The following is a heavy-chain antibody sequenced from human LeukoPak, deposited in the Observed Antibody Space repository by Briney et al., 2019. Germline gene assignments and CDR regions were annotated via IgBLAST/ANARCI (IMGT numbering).Heavy chain of an antibody. J-gene: IGHJ3*02. CDR2: ISRSGDRT. CDR3: AKDRDDYGDPAAFDM. D-gene: IGHD4-17*01. CDR1: GFIFSSFA. Sequence: GGSLTLSCAASGFIFSSFAMTWVRQAPGKGLEWVSAISRSGDRTYYADSVKGRFTISRDNSRDTLFLQMNSLRAEDTAVYFCAKDRDDYGDPAAFDMWGQGTMVTVSS. V-gene: IGHV3-23*01.